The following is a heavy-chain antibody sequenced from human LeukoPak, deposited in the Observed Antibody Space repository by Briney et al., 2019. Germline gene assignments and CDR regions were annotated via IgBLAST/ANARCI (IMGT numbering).Heavy chain of an antibody. J-gene: IGHJ4*02. CDR1: GGSISSSSFY. CDR3: ARHPGRLFDY. Sequence: SETLSLTCTVSGGSISSSSFYWGWIRQPPGEGLEWIGSIYYSGNSYYNPSLKSRVSISVDTSKNQFSLKLSSVTAADTAVYYCARHPGRLFDYWGQGTLVTVSS. CDR2: IYYSGNS. V-gene: IGHV4-39*01.